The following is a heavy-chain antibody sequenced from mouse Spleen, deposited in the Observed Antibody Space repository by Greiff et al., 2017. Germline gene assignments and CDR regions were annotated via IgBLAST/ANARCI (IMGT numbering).Heavy chain of an antibody. J-gene: IGHJ2*01. CDR2: ISSGSSTI. CDR1: GFTFSDYG. CDR3: ARNARYFDY. Sequence: EVQVVESGGGLVKPGGSLKLSCAASGFTFSDYGMHWVRQAPEKGLEWVAYISSGSSTIYYADTVKGRFTISRDNAKNTLFLQMTSLRSEDTAMYYCARNARYFDYWGQGTTLTVSS. V-gene: IGHV5-17*01.